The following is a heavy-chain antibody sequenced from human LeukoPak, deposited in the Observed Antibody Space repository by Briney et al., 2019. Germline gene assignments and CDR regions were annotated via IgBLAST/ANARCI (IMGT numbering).Heavy chain of an antibody. CDR2: IYYSGST. CDR3: ARLYDSSGYWDYYGMDV. Sequence: SETLSLTCTVSGDSISSYYWSWIRQPPGKGLEWIGYIYYSGSTNYNPSLKSRVTISVDTSKNQFSLKLSSVTAADTAVYYCARLYDSSGYWDYYGMDVWGQGTTDTVSS. J-gene: IGHJ6*02. CDR1: GDSISSYY. V-gene: IGHV4-59*08. D-gene: IGHD3-22*01.